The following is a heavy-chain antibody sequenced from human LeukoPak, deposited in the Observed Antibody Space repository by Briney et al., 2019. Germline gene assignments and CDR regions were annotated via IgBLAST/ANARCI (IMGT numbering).Heavy chain of an antibody. CDR3: ARGRGNLYYDSRDRRGYFQH. V-gene: IGHV4-39*01. CDR2: IYYSGST. Sequence: SETLSLTCTVSGGSISSSSYYWGWIRQPPGKGLEWIGSIYYSGSTYYNPSLKSRVTISVDTSKNQFSLKLSSVTAADTAVYYCARGRGNLYYDSRDRRGYFQHWGQGTLVTVSS. J-gene: IGHJ1*01. D-gene: IGHD3-22*01. CDR1: GGSISSSSYY.